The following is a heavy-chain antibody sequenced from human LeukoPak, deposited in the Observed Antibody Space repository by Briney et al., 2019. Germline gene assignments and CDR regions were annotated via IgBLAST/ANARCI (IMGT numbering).Heavy chain of an antibody. Sequence: GASVKVSCKASGYTFTGYYIHWVRQAPGQGLEWMGWISPNSGDTHYAQNFQGRVTMTRDTSISTAYMELSRLRSDDTAVYYCARSQWEILRAAFDIRGQGTMVTVSS. D-gene: IGHD1-26*01. V-gene: IGHV1-2*02. CDR2: ISPNSGDT. CDR3: ARSQWEILRAAFDI. CDR1: GYTFTGYY. J-gene: IGHJ3*02.